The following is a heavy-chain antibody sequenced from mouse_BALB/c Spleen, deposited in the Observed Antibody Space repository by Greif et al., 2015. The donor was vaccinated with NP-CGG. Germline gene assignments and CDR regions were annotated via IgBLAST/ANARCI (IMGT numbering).Heavy chain of an antibody. V-gene: IGHV5-6-3*01. CDR2: INSNGGST. CDR3: ARDTPPYYYGSSPYAMDY. Sequence: EVHLVESGGGLVQPGGSLKLSCAASGFTFSSYGMSWVRQTPDKRLELAATINSNGGSTYYPDSVKGRFTISRDNAKNTLYLQMSRLKSEDTAMYYCARDTPPYYYGSSPYAMDYWGQGASVTVSS. J-gene: IGHJ4*01. CDR1: GFTFSSYG. D-gene: IGHD1-1*01.